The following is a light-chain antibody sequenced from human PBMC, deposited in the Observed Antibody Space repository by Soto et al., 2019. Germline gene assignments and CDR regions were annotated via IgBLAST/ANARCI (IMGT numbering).Light chain of an antibody. CDR1: QSIAYY. CDR3: QQSSNSPMYT. CDR2: AAS. J-gene: IGKJ2*01. V-gene: IGKV1-39*01. Sequence: DIQMTQSPSSLSASVGDRVTITCRASQSIAYYLNWFQQKPGKAPKLLIYAASSLQSGVPSRFSGTASGTDFTLTISSLQPEDFATYYCQQSSNSPMYTFGQGTKLYVK.